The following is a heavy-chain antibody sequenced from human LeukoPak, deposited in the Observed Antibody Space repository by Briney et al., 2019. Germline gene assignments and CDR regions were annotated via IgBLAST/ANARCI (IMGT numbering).Heavy chain of an antibody. CDR3: ASRLVDGGSSSGAFDI. D-gene: IGHD1-26*01. V-gene: IGHV1-18*01. J-gene: IGHJ3*02. Sequence: GASVKVSCKASGYTFTSYGISWVRQAPGQGLEWMGWISAYNGNTNYAQKLQGRVTMTTDTSTSTAYMELRSLRSDDTAVYYCASRLVDGGSSSGAFDIWGQRTMVTVSS. CDR1: GYTFTSYG. CDR2: ISAYNGNT.